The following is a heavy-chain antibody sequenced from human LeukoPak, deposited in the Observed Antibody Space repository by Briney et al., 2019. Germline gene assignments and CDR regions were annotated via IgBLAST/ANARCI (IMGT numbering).Heavy chain of an antibody. V-gene: IGHV1-69*05. CDR3: ARDPWVKYSSEIYFDY. CDR2: IIPIFGTA. J-gene: IGHJ4*02. D-gene: IGHD6-19*01. Sequence: ASVKVPCKASGGTFSSYAISWVRQAPGQGLEWMGRIIPIFGTANYAQKFQGRVTITTDESTSTAYMELSSLRSEDTAVYYCARDPWVKYSSEIYFDYWCQGTLVTVSS. CDR1: GGTFSSYA.